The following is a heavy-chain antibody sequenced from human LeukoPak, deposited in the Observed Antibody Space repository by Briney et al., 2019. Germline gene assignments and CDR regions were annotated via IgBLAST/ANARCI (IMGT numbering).Heavy chain of an antibody. CDR3: VKDPRYSPRVDY. CDR1: GFTFNPYP. CDR2: ISSNGGNT. J-gene: IGHJ4*02. D-gene: IGHD2-15*01. V-gene: IGHV3-64D*06. Sequence: GVSVTLLCSASGFTFNPYPTQWVPQAPGKGLEYVSAISSNGGNTYCADSVKGRFSISRDNSKNTLYLQMSSLTAEDTAVYYCVKDPRYSPRVDYWGQGTLVTVSS.